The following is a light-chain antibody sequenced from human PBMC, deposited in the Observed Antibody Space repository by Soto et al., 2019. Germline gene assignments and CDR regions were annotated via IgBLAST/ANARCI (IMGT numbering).Light chain of an antibody. J-gene: IGKJ1*01. CDR3: QQYNNWPRT. CDR1: QSVSSN. Sequence: EIVMTQSPATLSVSPGERATLSCRASQSVSSNLAWYQQKPAQAPRLLLYGASSRATGIPARFSGSGSGTEFTLTISSLQAEDFVVYYCQQYNNWPRTFGQGTKVDIK. CDR2: GAS. V-gene: IGKV3-15*01.